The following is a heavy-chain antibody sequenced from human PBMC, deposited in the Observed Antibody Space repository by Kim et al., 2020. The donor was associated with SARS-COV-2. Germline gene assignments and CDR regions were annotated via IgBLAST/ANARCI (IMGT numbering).Heavy chain of an antibody. V-gene: IGHV3-30*02. CDR1: GLTFSSYG. Sequence: GGSLRLSCAASGLTFSSYGMHWVRQAPGKGLEWVAFIWYDGSNKYYADSVKGRFTISRDNSKNTLSLQMNSLRAEDTAVYYCAKYLRKGSGSYQAFDIWGQGTMVTVSS. CDR3: AKYLRKGSGSYQAFDI. J-gene: IGHJ3*02. CDR2: IWYDGSNK. D-gene: IGHD1-26*01.